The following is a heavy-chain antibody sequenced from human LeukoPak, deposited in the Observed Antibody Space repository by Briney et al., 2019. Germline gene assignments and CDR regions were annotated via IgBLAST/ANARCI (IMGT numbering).Heavy chain of an antibody. CDR3: ARDKFPVVGATGDDGFDI. V-gene: IGHV4-59*01. D-gene: IGHD1-26*01. CDR2: IYYSGST. J-gene: IGHJ3*02. CDR1: GGSISNKY. Sequence: SETLSLTCTVSGGSISNKYWSWIRQPPGKGLEWIGYIYYSGSTNYNPSLKSRVTILVDTSKNQFSLKLSSVTAADTAVYFCARDKFPVVGATGDDGFDIWGQGTMVTVSS.